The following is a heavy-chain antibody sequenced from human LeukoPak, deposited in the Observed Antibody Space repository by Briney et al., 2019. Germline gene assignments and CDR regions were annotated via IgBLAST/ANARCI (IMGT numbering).Heavy chain of an antibody. CDR3: WGGFDR. Sequence: SPGGSLRLSCAASGFSSSNAWLSWVRQAPGKGLEWVGQIKSKADGGTTDYAAPLKGRFSISRDDSKNTLFLQMNSLKTEDTAVYYCWGGFDRWGQGTLVTISS. CDR2: IKSKADGGTT. J-gene: IGHJ4*02. V-gene: IGHV3-15*01. D-gene: IGHD3-16*01. CDR1: GFSSSNAW.